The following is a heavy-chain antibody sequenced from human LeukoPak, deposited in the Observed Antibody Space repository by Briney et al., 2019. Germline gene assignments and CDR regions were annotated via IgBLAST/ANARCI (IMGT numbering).Heavy chain of an antibody. V-gene: IGHV3-21*01. CDR3: ARDGVVVPAAIGYYYYYMDV. J-gene: IGHJ6*03. CDR2: ISSSSSYI. Sequence: GGSLRLSCAASGFTFSSYSMNWVRQAPGKGLEWVSSISSSSSYIYYADSVKGRFTISRDNAKNSLYLQMKRLRAEDTAVYYCARDGVVVPAAIGYYYYYMDVWGKGTTVTVSS. D-gene: IGHD2-2*01. CDR1: GFTFSSYS.